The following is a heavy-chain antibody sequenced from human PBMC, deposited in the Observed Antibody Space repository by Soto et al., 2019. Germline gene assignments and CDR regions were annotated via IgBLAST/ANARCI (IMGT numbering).Heavy chain of an antibody. CDR2: ISSGGSTI. CDR1: GFAVSSYE. V-gene: IGHV3-48*03. CDR3: AKAHLIAARPYFDY. D-gene: IGHD6-6*01. J-gene: IGHJ4*02. Sequence: QTGGSLRLSCAASGFAVSSYEMNWVRQAPGKGLEWVSYISSGGSTIYYADSVRGRFTISRDNAKNTLYLQMNSLRAEDTAVYYCAKAHLIAARPYFDYWGQGTLVTVSS.